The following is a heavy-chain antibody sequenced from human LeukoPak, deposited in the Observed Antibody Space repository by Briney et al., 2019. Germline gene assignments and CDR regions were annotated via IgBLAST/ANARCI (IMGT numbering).Heavy chain of an antibody. D-gene: IGHD2-2*01. Sequence: SETLSLTCTVSGGSISSSAYYWDRIRQPPGKGLEWSGSIYYSGSTYYNPSLKSRVTISVDTSKNQFSLKLSSVTAADTAVYYCARLASCSSTSCYGSTDYWGQGTLVTVSS. CDR2: IYYSGST. CDR3: ARLASCSSTSCYGSTDY. V-gene: IGHV4-39*01. CDR1: GGSISSSAYY. J-gene: IGHJ4*02.